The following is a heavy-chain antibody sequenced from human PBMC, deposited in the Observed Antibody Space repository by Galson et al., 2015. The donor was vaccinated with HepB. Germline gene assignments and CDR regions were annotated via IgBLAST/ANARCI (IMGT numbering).Heavy chain of an antibody. CDR1: GFTFPSYY. Sequence: SVKVSCKASGFTFPSYYIHWVRQAPGQSLEWLGWISGASGEKRYAQNLQDRVTITTDTSGSIAYMEVSSLRSDDTAVYYCARDRVIRETGPYYYGMEVWGQGTTVTVSS. D-gene: IGHD2-21*01. CDR3: ARDRVIRETGPYYYGMEV. CDR2: ISGASGEK. V-gene: IGHV1-3*01. J-gene: IGHJ6*02.